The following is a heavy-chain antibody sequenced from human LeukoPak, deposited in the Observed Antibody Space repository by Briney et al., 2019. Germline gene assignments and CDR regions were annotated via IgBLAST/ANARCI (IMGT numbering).Heavy chain of an antibody. CDR2: ISSSSSYI. CDR1: GFTFSNYS. V-gene: IGHV3-21*01. Sequence: GGSLRLSCAASGFTFSNYSMNWVRQAPGKGLEWVSSISSSSSYIYYADSVKGRFTISRDNAKNSLYLQMNSLRAEDTAVYYCARVGSSSRYRYFDYWGQGTLVTVSS. CDR3: ARVGSSSRYRYFDY. J-gene: IGHJ4*02. D-gene: IGHD6-13*01.